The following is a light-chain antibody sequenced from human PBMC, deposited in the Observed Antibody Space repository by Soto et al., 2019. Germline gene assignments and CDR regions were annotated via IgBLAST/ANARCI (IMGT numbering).Light chain of an antibody. CDR3: QSYDSSLRGV. V-gene: IGLV1-40*01. Sequence: QSVLTQPPSVYGAPGQRVTISCTGSSSNIGAGYDVHWYQQLPGTAPKLLIYGNSNRPSGFPDRFSGSKSGTSASLAITGLQAEDEADYYCQSYDSSLRGVFGGGTKVTVL. CDR2: GNS. CDR1: SSNIGAGYD. J-gene: IGLJ2*01.